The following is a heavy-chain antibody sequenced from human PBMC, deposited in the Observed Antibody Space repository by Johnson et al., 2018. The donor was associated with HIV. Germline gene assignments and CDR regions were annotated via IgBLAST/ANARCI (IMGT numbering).Heavy chain of an antibody. CDR1: GFTFDDYA. CDR3: AREGIYCTGGRCYLAAFDI. Sequence: MQLVESGGGLVQPGRSLRLSCAASGFTFDDYAMHWVRQAPGKGLEWVSAISGSGGSTYYADSVKGRFTISRDNSKNTLYLQMNSLRAEDTAVYYCAREGIYCTGGRCYLAAFDIWGQGTKVTVSS. J-gene: IGHJ3*02. CDR2: ISGSGGST. V-gene: IGHV3-23*04. D-gene: IGHD2-15*01.